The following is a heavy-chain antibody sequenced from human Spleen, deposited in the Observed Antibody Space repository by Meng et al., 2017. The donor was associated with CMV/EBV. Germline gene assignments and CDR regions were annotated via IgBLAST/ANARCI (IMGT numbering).Heavy chain of an antibody. J-gene: IGHJ4*02. CDR2: VYSGGGST. V-gene: IGHV3-23*03. CDR1: GFTFSLYA. CDR3: AKDDDYSSALDY. D-gene: IGHD4-11*01. Sequence: CAASGFTFSLYAMTWVRQAPGKGLDWVSVVYSGGGSTYSADSVKGRFTISRDDSKNTLYLQMNSLRAEDTAVYYCAKDDDYSSALDYWGQGILVTVSS.